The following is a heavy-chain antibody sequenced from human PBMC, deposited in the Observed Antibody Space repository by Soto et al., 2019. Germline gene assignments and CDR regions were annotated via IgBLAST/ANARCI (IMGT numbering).Heavy chain of an antibody. D-gene: IGHD3-9*01. Sequence: GGSLRLSCAASGFTFSSYAMSWVRQAPGKGLEWVSAISGSGGSTYYADSVKGRFTISRDNSKNTLYLQMNSLRAEDTAVCYCAKDPLLRYFDSDDYYYMDVWGKGTTVTVSS. J-gene: IGHJ6*03. CDR3: AKDPLLRYFDSDDYYYMDV. CDR2: ISGSGGST. V-gene: IGHV3-23*01. CDR1: GFTFSSYA.